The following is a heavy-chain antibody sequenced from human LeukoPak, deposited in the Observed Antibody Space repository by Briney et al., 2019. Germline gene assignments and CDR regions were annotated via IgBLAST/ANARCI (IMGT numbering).Heavy chain of an antibody. CDR2: ISSSSSYI. Sequence: GGSLRLSCAASGFTFSSYSMNWVRQAPGKGLEWVPSISSSSSYIYYADSVKGRFTISRDNAKNSLYLQMNSLRAEDTAVYYCARAVICSGGSCPYYYHYYMDVWGKGTTVTVSS. CDR3: ARAVICSGGSCPYYYHYYMDV. CDR1: GFTFSSYS. D-gene: IGHD2-15*01. J-gene: IGHJ6*03. V-gene: IGHV3-21*01.